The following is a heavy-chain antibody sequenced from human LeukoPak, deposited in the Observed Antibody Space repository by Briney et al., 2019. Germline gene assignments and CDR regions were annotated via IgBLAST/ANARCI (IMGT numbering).Heavy chain of an antibody. CDR1: GGSISSYY. D-gene: IGHD1-1*01. CDR3: AGTHTTGQIPRDAFDF. J-gene: IGHJ3*01. Sequence: SETLSLTCTVSGGSISSYYWSWIRQPAGKRLEWIGRIYASASTNYNPSLKSRVTMSVDTSKNQFSLELSSVTAADTAVYYCAGTHTTGQIPRDAFDFWGQGTMATVSS. V-gene: IGHV4-4*07. CDR2: IYASAST.